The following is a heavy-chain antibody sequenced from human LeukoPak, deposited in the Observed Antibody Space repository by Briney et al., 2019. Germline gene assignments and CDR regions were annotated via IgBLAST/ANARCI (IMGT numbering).Heavy chain of an antibody. CDR3: ARDGRFDH. J-gene: IGHJ4*02. CDR2: ISSSGTTT. V-gene: IGHV3-48*02. Sequence: GASLQISCAASGFTFTTYTMNWVRQAPGKGLEWVAFISSSGTTTYYADSVKGRFTMSRDNAKNSLSLQMNSLRDEDTALYYCARDGRFDHWGQGALVTVSS. CDR1: GFTFTTYT.